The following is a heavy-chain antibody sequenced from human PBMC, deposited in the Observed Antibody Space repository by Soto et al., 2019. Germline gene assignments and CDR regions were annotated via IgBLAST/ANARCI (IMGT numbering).Heavy chain of an antibody. CDR3: ARVGGGLASLGYYGMDV. Sequence: WASVKVSCKASGYTFIGYYIHWVRQAPGQGLEWMGWINPNSGGTNYAQRFQGWVTMTRDRSISTAYMELSRLKSDDPAVYYCARVGGGLASLGYYGMDVWGQGTTVTVS. D-gene: IGHD3-10*01. V-gene: IGHV1-2*04. CDR1: GYTFIGYY. J-gene: IGHJ6*02. CDR2: INPNSGGT.